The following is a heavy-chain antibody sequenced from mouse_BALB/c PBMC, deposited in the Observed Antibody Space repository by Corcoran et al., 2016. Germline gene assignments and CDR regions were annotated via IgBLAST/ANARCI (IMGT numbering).Heavy chain of an antibody. D-gene: IGHD1-1*01. Sequence: QIQLVQSGPELKKPGETVKISCKASGYTFTNYGMNWVKQAPGKGLKWMGWINTYTGEPTYADDFKGRCAFSLETSASTAYLQINNLKNEDMATYVCARRSTVVAYYYAMDYWGQGTSVTVSS. CDR3: ARRSTVVAYYYAMDY. CDR2: INTYTGEP. V-gene: IGHV9-1*02. CDR1: GYTFTNYG. J-gene: IGHJ4*01.